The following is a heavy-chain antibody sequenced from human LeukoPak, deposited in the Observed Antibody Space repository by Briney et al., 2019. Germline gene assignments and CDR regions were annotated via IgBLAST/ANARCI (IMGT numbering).Heavy chain of an antibody. V-gene: IGHV1-3*03. D-gene: IGHD2-2*01. CDR2: INGGNGNT. J-gene: IGHJ5*02. CDR3: VRERSLGEIVVVPAAPIPPLGVWFDP. Sequence: GASVKVSCKTSGYTFTNYVIHWVRQAPGQRLEWMGRINGGNGNTKYSQEFQGRVTITADESTSTAYMELSSLRSEDTAVYYCVRERSLGEIVVVPAAPIPPLGVWFDPWGQGTLVTVSS. CDR1: GYTFTNYV.